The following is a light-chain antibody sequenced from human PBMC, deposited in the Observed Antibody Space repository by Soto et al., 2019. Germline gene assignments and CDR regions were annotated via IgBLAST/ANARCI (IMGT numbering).Light chain of an antibody. CDR1: QSISSW. CDR2: EAS. V-gene: IGKV1-5*01. CDR3: QQYNSYSIT. J-gene: IGKJ5*01. Sequence: DIQMTQSPSSLSASVGDRVTIACLASQSISSWLAWYQQKPGKAPKLLIYEASSLESGVPSRFSGSGSGTEFTLTISSLQPDDFATYYCQQYNSYSITFGQGTLLEIK.